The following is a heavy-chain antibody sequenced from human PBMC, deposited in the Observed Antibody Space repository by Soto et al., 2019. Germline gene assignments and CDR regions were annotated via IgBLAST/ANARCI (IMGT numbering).Heavy chain of an antibody. CDR3: ARDISYYGDYELWYFDL. CDR2: ISSSSSYI. Sequence: EVQLVESGGGLVKPGGSLRLSCAASGFTFSSYSMNWVRQAPGKGLEWVSSISSSSSYIYYADSVKGRFTISRDNAKNSLYLQMNSLRAEDTAVYYCARDISYYGDYELWYFDLWGRGTLVTVSS. J-gene: IGHJ2*01. CDR1: GFTFSSYS. V-gene: IGHV3-21*01. D-gene: IGHD4-17*01.